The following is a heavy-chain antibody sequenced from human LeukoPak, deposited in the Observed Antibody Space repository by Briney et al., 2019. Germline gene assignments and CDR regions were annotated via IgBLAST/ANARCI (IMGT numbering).Heavy chain of an antibody. D-gene: IGHD3-10*01. Sequence: ASVKVSCKASGYTFTGYYMHWVRQAPGQGLERMGWINPNSGGTNYAQKFQGRVTMTRDTSISTAYMELSRLRSDDSAVYSCARDSGSEFDYWGQGTLVTVSS. J-gene: IGHJ4*02. CDR3: ARDSGSEFDY. CDR1: GYTFTGYY. V-gene: IGHV1-2*02. CDR2: INPNSGGT.